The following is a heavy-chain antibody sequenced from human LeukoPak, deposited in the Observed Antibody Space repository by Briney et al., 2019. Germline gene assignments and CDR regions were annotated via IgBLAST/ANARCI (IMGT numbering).Heavy chain of an antibody. CDR3: ARRTSAVDY. J-gene: IGHJ4*02. D-gene: IGHD2-2*01. CDR1: GFTFRSYG. CDR2: ISGSGGST. V-gene: IGHV3-23*01. Sequence: GGSLRLSCAASGFTFRSYGMHWVRQAPGKGLEWVSAISGSGGSTYYADSVKGRFTISRDNYKNTLYLQMNSLRAEDTAVYYCARRTSAVDYWGQGTLVTVSS.